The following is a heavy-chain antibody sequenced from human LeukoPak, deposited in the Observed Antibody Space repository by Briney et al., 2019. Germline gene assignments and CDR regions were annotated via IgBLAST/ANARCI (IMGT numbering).Heavy chain of an antibody. V-gene: IGHV3-7*01. CDR2: INQGGSEI. D-gene: IGHD4-11*01. CDR3: ARDRESESDSEGDY. CDR1: GFTFSRFW. Sequence: PGGSLRLSCSASGFTFSRFWMSWVRQPPGKGLEYVALINQGGSEIYHMYSVKGRFTLSRDAATNSLSLQLNTLRVEDTALYYCARDRESESDSEGDYWGQGTLVTVSS. J-gene: IGHJ4*02.